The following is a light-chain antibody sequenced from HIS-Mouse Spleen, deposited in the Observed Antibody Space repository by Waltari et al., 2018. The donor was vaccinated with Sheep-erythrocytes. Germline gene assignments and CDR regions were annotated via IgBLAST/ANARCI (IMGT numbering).Light chain of an antibody. Sequence: SYELTQPPSVSVSPGQTATITCSGDALPKKYAYWYQQKSGQAPVLVIYEDSKRPSGIPERFSGSSSGTMATLTISGAQVEDEADYYCYSTDSSGNHYVFGTGTKVTVL. V-gene: IGLV3-10*01. CDR1: ALPKKY. CDR3: YSTDSSGNHYV. CDR2: EDS. J-gene: IGLJ1*01.